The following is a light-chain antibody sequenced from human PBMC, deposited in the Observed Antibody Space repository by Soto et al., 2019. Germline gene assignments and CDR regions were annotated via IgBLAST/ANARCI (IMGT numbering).Light chain of an antibody. CDR1: QSVSRN. Sequence: EIVMTQSPATLSVSPGERATLSCRASQSVSRNLAWYQQKTGQAPRLLIYGASTRATGIPARFSGSGSGTEFTLTISSLQSEDVAVYYCQQYNSWPPLTFGGGTKVEIK. J-gene: IGKJ4*01. V-gene: IGKV3-15*01. CDR3: QQYNSWPPLT. CDR2: GAS.